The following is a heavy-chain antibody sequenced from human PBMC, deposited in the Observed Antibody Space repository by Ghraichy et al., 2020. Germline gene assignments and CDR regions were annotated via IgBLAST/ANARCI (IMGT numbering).Heavy chain of an antibody. CDR2: IKQDGSEK. Sequence: GESLNISCVASGFTFSSYWMSWVRQAPGKGLEWVANIKQDGSEKDYVDSVKGRFTISRDNAKNSLYLQMNSLRAEDTAVYYCARVGSGWFFDYWGQGTLVTGSS. CDR1: GFTFSSYW. CDR3: ARVGSGWFFDY. V-gene: IGHV3-7*01. D-gene: IGHD6-19*01. J-gene: IGHJ4*02.